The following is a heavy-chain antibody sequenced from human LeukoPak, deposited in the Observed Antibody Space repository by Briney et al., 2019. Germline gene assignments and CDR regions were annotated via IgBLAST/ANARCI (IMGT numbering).Heavy chain of an antibody. Sequence: PSETLSLTCTVSGGSINSYYWSWIRQPPGKGLECIGHIYYSGSTSYNPSLESRVTISVDTSKNQFSLKLSSVTAADTAVYYCARDIWKDWYFDLWGRGTLVTVSS. D-gene: IGHD1-1*01. CDR3: ARDIWKDWYFDL. CDR1: GGSINSYY. CDR2: IYYSGST. V-gene: IGHV4-59*01. J-gene: IGHJ2*01.